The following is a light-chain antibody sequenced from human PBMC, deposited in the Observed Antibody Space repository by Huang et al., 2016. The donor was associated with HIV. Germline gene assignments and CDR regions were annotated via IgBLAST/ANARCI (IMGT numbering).Light chain of an antibody. J-gene: IGKJ4*01. CDR1: QSISNY. V-gene: IGKV1-39*01. CDR3: QQTYDTPPLT. CDR2: AAS. Sequence: DIQMTQSLSSLSTSVGDRVIITCRASQSISNYLNWYQHKPGKAPRLLIYAASSLQSGVPSRFSGSGSKTTFTLTISSLQPEDFATYYCQQTYDTPPLTFGGGTRVDMK.